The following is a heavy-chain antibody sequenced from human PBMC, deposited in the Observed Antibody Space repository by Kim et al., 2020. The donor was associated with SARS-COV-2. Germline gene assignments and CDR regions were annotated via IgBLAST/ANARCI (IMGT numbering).Heavy chain of an antibody. CDR3: AKDSSQAFIH. CDR1: GFTFIGSS. J-gene: IGHJ4*02. CDR2: ISDSGGNS. Sequence: GGSLRLSCAASGFTFIGSSMSWVRQTPAKGLEWLSSISDSGGNSYYADSVKGRFTISRDNSKNTLYLQMHSLRSEDTAIYYCAKDSSQAFIHWGQGSLVTVSS. V-gene: IGHV3-23*01.